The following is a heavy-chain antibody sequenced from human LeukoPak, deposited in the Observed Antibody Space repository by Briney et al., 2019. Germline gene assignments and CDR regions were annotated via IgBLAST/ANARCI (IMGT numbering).Heavy chain of an antibody. CDR2: IYTSGST. J-gene: IGHJ4*02. V-gene: IGHV4-4*07. Sequence: SETLSLTCTVSGGSISSYYWSWIRQPAGKGLEWIGRIYTSGSTNYNPSLKSRVTMSVDTSKNQFSLKLSSVTAADTAVYYCAREDRWIQLWSFDYWGQGTLVTVSS. CDR1: GGSISSYY. CDR3: AREDRWIQLWSFDY. D-gene: IGHD5-18*01.